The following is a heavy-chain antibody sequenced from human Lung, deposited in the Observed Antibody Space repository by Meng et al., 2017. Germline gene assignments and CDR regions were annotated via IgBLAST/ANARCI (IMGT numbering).Heavy chain of an antibody. CDR1: GYTFTTYG. CDR2: ISPYNGYT. V-gene: IGHV1-18*01. D-gene: IGHD2-15*01. Sequence: QVTLMQSGAEVKKPGASVKVSCKASGYTFTTYGISWVRQDPGQGLEWMGWISPYNGYTSSIQKFQGRVTMTTDTSTSTAYMELMSLGSDDTAVYYCAILSHCTGGTCYPYDYWGQGTLVTVSS. CDR3: AILSHCTGGTCYPYDY. J-gene: IGHJ4*02.